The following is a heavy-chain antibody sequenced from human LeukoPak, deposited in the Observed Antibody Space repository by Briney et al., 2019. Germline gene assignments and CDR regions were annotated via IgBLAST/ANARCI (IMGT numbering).Heavy chain of an antibody. D-gene: IGHD2-2*01. CDR1: GYTFTSYG. V-gene: IGHV1-18*01. CDR3: ASAADIVVVPAAWDYYYYYMDV. J-gene: IGHJ6*03. CDR2: GSAYNGNT. Sequence: ASVKVSCKASGYTFTSYGISWVRQAPGQGLEWMGWGSAYNGNTNYAQKLQGRVTMTTDTSTSTAYMELRSLRSDDTAVYYCASAADIVVVPAAWDYYYYYMDVWGKGTTVTVSS.